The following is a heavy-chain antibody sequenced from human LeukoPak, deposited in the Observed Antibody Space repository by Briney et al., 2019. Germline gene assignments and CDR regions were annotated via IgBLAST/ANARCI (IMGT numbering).Heavy chain of an antibody. D-gene: IGHD5/OR15-5a*01. Sequence: GGALRLPCVAPGFTFIRDWLHWVRPAPGEGVVWVSRINDDGSITTYADSVQGRFTISRDNAKSTVFLQMNSLRVEDTAVYFCVRRYYEYNVYDRHFDFWGQGILVTVSS. CDR2: INDDGSIT. J-gene: IGHJ4*02. V-gene: IGHV3-74*03. CDR3: VRRYYEYNVYDRHFDF. CDR1: GFTFIRDW.